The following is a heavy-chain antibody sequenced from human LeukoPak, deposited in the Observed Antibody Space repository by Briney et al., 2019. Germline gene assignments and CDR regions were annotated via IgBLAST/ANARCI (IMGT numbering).Heavy chain of an antibody. J-gene: IGHJ4*02. Sequence: PSETLSLTCTVSGGSISSGGYYWSWIRQHPGKGLEWIGYIYYSGSTYYNPSLKSRVTISVDTSKNQFSQKLSSVTDADTAVYYCAANYYDSRDYWGQGTLVTVSS. CDR2: IYYSGST. D-gene: IGHD3-22*01. CDR3: AANYYDSRDY. CDR1: GGSISSGGYY. V-gene: IGHV4-31*03.